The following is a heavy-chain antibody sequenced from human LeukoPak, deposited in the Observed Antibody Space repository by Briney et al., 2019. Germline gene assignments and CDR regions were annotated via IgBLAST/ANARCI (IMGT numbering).Heavy chain of an antibody. CDR2: IYSVSST. J-gene: IGHJ4*02. D-gene: IGHD3-22*01. V-gene: IGHV3-66*01. CDR3: ARDTSSGYFKYPDY. Sequence: GGSLRLSCAASGLTVSSNYMSWVRQAPGMGLEWVSVIYSVSSTFYADSVKGRFTISRDNPKNTLYLQMNSLRAEDTAVYYCARDTSSGYFKYPDYWGQGTLVTVSS. CDR1: GLTVSSNY.